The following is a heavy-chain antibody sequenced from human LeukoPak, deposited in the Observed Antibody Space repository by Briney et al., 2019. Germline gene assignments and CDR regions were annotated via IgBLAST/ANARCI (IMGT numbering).Heavy chain of an antibody. Sequence: ASETLSLTCAVYGGSFSDYYWSWIRQPPGKGLEWIGEINPSGSTNYSPSLKSRVTISIDTSKNQFSLKLSSVTAADTAVYYCARKRGYSGYDPWGQGTLVTVSS. J-gene: IGHJ5*02. V-gene: IGHV4-34*01. CDR3: ARKRGYSGYDP. D-gene: IGHD5-12*01. CDR2: INPSGST. CDR1: GGSFSDYY.